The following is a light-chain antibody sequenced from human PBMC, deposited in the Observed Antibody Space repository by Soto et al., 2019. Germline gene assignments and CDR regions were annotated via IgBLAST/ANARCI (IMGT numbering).Light chain of an antibody. CDR3: QQFGMSPLT. CDR2: GAS. Sequence: TVLTQSPGTLSLSPGERATLSCRASSSVSNRDLAWYQQKPGQAPRLLIYGASTRATGVPDRFGGSGSGTELSXTMRRLEPEGYAVYYCQQFGMSPLTFGGGTKVDIK. V-gene: IGKV3-20*01. J-gene: IGKJ4*01. CDR1: SSVSNRD.